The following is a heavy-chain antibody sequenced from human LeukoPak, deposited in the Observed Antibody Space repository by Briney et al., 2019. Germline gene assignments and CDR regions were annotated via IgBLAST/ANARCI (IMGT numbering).Heavy chain of an antibody. V-gene: IGHV4-39*07. CDR2: IYYSGST. J-gene: IGHJ4*02. CDR3: ARRAPDYYFDY. CDR1: GGSISSSSYY. Sequence: SETLSLTCTVSGGSISSSSYYWGWIRQPPGKGLEWIGSIYYSGSTYYNPSLKSRVTLSVDTSKNQFSLKLSSVTAADTAVYYCARRAPDYYFDYWGQGTLVTVSS. D-gene: IGHD2-21*01.